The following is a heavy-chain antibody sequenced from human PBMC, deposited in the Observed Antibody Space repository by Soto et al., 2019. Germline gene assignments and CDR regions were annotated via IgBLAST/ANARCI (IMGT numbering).Heavy chain of an antibody. CDR3: ARRKERSGPNYFDY. V-gene: IGHV1-8*01. D-gene: IGHD6-25*01. Sequence: ASVNVSCKASGYTFPTYDINWLRQAPGQGLEWMGWMNPYTGKAGYAQKFQGRVTMTRDNSISTAYMELSSLRSEDTAVYYCARRKERSGPNYFDYWGLGTLVTVSS. J-gene: IGHJ4*02. CDR1: GYTFPTYD. CDR2: MNPYTGKA.